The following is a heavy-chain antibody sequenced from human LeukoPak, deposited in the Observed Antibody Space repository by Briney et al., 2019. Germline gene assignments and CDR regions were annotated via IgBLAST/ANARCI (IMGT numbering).Heavy chain of an antibody. CDR1: GFTFGDYA. CDR3: TRDDGPTGPRGYSYSYDGPNFDY. V-gene: IGHV3-49*03. J-gene: IGHJ4*02. Sequence: PGGSLRLSCTASGFTFGDYAMSWFRQAPGKGLEWVGFIRSKAYGGTTEYAASVKGRFTISRDDSKSIAYLQMNSLKTEDTAVYYCTRDDGPTGPRGYSYSYDGPNFDYWGQGTLVTVSS. D-gene: IGHD5-18*01. CDR2: IRSKAYGGTT.